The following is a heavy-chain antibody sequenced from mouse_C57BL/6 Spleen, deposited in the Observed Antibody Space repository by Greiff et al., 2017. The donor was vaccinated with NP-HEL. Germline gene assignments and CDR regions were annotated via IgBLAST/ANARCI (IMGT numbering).Heavy chain of an antibody. J-gene: IGHJ4*01. V-gene: IGHV5-12*01. Sequence: EVKLMESGGGLVQPGGSLKLSCAASGFTFSDYYMYWVRQTPEKRLEWVAYISNGGGSTYYPDTVKGRFTISRDNAKNTLYLQMSRLKSEDTAMYYCARRGDYYGSRAMDYWGQGTSVTVSS. D-gene: IGHD1-1*01. CDR1: GFTFSDYY. CDR2: ISNGGGST. CDR3: ARRGDYYGSRAMDY.